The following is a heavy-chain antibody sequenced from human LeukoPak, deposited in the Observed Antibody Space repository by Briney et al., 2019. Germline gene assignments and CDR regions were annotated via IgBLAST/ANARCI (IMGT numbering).Heavy chain of an antibody. V-gene: IGHV1-18*01. CDR1: GYTFTSYG. CDR3: AGAPPGGVVVPAAIMVDFDY. Sequence: SVKVSCKASGYTFTSYGISWVRQAPGQGLEWMGWISAYNGNTNYAQKLQGRVTMTTDTSTSTAYMELRSLRSDDTAVYYCAGAPPGGVVVPAAIMVDFDYWGQGTLVTVSS. J-gene: IGHJ4*02. D-gene: IGHD2-2*01. CDR2: ISAYNGNT.